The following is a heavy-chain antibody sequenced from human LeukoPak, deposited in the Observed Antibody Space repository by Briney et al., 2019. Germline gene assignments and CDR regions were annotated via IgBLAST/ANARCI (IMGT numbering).Heavy chain of an antibody. Sequence: PGGSLRLSCAASGFXFSSYGIHWVRQAPGKGLEWVAVISYDGSNKYYADSVKGRFTISRDNSKNTLYLQMNSLRAEDTAVYYCAKDRSGSYYGRGFDYWGQGTLVTVSS. CDR2: ISYDGSNK. V-gene: IGHV3-30*18. CDR1: GFXFSSYG. CDR3: AKDRSGSYYGRGFDY. D-gene: IGHD1-26*01. J-gene: IGHJ4*02.